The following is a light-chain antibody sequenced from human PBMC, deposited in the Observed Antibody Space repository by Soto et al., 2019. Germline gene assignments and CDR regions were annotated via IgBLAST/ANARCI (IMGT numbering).Light chain of an antibody. Sequence: QSVLTQPPSVSGAPGQRVTISCTGSSSNIGAGYDVHWYQQLPGTAHKLLIYGNSNRPSGVPDRFSGSKSGTSASLAITGIEAEDEADYYCQSDDSSLRGSKVFGTGTKLTVL. CDR1: SSNIGAGYD. V-gene: IGLV1-40*01. CDR2: GNS. J-gene: IGLJ1*01. CDR3: QSDDSSLRGSKV.